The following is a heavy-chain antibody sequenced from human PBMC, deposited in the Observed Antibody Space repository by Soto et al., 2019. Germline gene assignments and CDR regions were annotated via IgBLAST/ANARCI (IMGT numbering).Heavy chain of an antibody. Sequence: GGSLRLSCAASGFTFSSYAMSWVRQAPGKGLEWVSAISGSGGSTYYADSVKGRFTISRDNSKNTLYLQMNSLRAEDTAVYYCAKDRGDRRSYGPGHRLYGMDVWGQGTTVTVSS. D-gene: IGHD5-18*01. CDR1: GFTFSSYA. J-gene: IGHJ6*02. CDR2: ISGSGGST. V-gene: IGHV3-23*01. CDR3: AKDRGDRRSYGPGHRLYGMDV.